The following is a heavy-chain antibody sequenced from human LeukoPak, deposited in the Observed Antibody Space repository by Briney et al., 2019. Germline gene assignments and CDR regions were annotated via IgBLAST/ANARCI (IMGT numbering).Heavy chain of an antibody. Sequence: SETLSLTCTVSGGSISSGGYYWSWIRQHPGKGLEWIGYIYYSGSTYYNPSLKSRVTISVDTSKNQFSLKLRSVTAADTAVYYRARDGARGYDFWSGYYSGKELIWFDPWGQGTLVTVSS. J-gene: IGHJ5*02. D-gene: IGHD3-3*01. CDR2: IYYSGST. CDR3: ARDGARGYDFWSGYYSGKELIWFDP. CDR1: GGSISSGGYY. V-gene: IGHV4-31*03.